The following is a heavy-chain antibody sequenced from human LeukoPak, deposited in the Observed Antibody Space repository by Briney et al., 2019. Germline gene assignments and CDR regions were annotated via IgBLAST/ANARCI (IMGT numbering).Heavy chain of an antibody. J-gene: IGHJ4*02. V-gene: IGHV4-39*07. CDR2: IYYSGST. CDR1: GGSISSYY. D-gene: IGHD1-7*01. CDR3: ARASYNWNYGGYFDY. Sequence: SETLSLTCTVSGGSISSYYWGWIRQPPGKGLEWIGSIYYSGSTYYNPSLKSRVTISVDTSKNQFSLKLSSVTAADTAVYYCARASYNWNYGGYFDYWGQGTLVTVSS.